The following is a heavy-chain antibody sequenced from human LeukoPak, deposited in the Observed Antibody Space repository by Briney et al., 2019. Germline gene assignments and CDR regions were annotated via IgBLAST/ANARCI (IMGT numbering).Heavy chain of an antibody. CDR2: ISSRGNTI. CDR3: ARPKYSSSWQIFDY. J-gene: IGHJ4*02. Sequence: GGSLRLSCAASGFTFSDYYMSWIRQAPGKGLEWVSYISSRGNTIYYADSVKGRFTISRDNAKNSLYLQMNSLRAEDTAVYYCARPKYSSSWQIFDYWGQGTLVTASS. D-gene: IGHD6-13*01. V-gene: IGHV3-11*01. CDR1: GFTFSDYY.